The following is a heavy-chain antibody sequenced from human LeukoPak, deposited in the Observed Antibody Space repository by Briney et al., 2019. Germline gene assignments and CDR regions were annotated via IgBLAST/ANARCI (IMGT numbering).Heavy chain of an antibody. V-gene: IGHV3-33*01. CDR3: ARESRPVAAAGSPPFY. CDR1: GFTFSSYG. Sequence: GGSLRLSCAASGFTFSSYGMHWVRQAPGKGLEWVAVIWYDGSNKYYADSVKGRFTISRDNSKNTLYLQMNSLRAEDTAVYYCARESRPVAAAGSPPFYWGQGTLVTVSS. CDR2: IWYDGSNK. D-gene: IGHD6-13*01. J-gene: IGHJ4*02.